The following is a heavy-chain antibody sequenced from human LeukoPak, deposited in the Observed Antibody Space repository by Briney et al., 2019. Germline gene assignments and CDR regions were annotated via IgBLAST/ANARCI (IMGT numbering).Heavy chain of an antibody. CDR3: ARGRRIVVVPGYYYYMDV. V-gene: IGHV1-8*03. Sequence: ASVKVSCKASGYTFTSYDINWERQATGQGLAEMGWMNPNSGNTSCAQKSQVRVPITRNTSISTAYMELSSLRSEDTAVYYCARGRRIVVVPGYYYYMDVWGKGTTVTVSS. D-gene: IGHD2-2*01. CDR2: MNPNSGNT. CDR1: GYTFTSYD. J-gene: IGHJ6*03.